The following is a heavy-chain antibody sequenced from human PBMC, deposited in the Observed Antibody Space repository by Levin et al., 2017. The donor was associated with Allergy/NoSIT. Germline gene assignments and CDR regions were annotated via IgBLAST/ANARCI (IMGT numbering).Heavy chain of an antibody. Sequence: PSETLSLTCTVSGGSISDYFWNWIRQPPGEGLEWIGYIYYSGNSRSTNYNPSLKSRVTMSLDTSKNQFSLKLSSVTTADTAVYYCARVSYWSNNYDYWGQGTLVTVSS. CDR2: IYYSGNSRST. J-gene: IGHJ4*02. CDR3: ARVSYWSNNYDY. D-gene: IGHD2-8*02. V-gene: IGHV4-59*01. CDR1: GGSISDYF.